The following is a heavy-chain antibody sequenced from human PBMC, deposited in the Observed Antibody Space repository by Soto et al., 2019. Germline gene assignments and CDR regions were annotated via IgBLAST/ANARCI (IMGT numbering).Heavy chain of an antibody. CDR3: ARNGGSYCSGGSCLSEAFDI. CDR2: IIPILGIA. Sequence: QVQLVQSGAEVKKPGSSVKVSCKASGGTFSSYTISWVRQAPGQGLEWMGRIIPILGIANYAQKFQGRVTITADKSASTAYMELSSQRSEDTPLYYCARNGGSYCSGGSCLSEAFDIWGQGTMVTVSS. D-gene: IGHD2-15*01. V-gene: IGHV1-69*02. CDR1: GGTFSSYT. J-gene: IGHJ3*02.